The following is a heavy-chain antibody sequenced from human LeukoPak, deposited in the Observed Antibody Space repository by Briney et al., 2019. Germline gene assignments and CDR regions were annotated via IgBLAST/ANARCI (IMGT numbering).Heavy chain of an antibody. Sequence: SETLSLTCTVSGGSISSYYWSWVRQPPGKGLEWIGYFYYSGSTNYNPSLKSRVTISVDTSKNQFSLKLSSVTAADTAVYHCARQEGIAAARGYMDVWGKGTTVTVSS. CDR3: ARQEGIAAARGYMDV. V-gene: IGHV4-59*08. CDR1: GGSISSYY. CDR2: FYYSGST. J-gene: IGHJ6*03. D-gene: IGHD6-13*01.